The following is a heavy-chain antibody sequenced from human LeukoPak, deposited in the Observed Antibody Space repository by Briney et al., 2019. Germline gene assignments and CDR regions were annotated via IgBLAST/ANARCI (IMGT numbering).Heavy chain of an antibody. Sequence: PSETLSLTCAVYGGSFSGYYWSWIRQPPGKGLEWIGEINHSGSTNYNPSLKSRVTISVDTSKNQFSLKLSSVTAAVTAVYYCARQEYYYDSSGPWGDAFDIWGQGTMVTVSS. V-gene: IGHV4-34*01. D-gene: IGHD3-22*01. J-gene: IGHJ3*02. CDR3: ARQEYYYDSSGPWGDAFDI. CDR2: INHSGST. CDR1: GGSFSGYY.